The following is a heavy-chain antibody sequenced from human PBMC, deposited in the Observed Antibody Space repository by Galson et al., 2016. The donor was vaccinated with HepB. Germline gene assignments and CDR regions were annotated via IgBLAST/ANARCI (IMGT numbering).Heavy chain of an antibody. D-gene: IGHD6-13*01. CDR3: AKNFRTAPGRGSDYFDY. J-gene: IGHJ4*02. V-gene: IGHV1-18*01. CDR1: GYTFSSYG. CDR2: SSPYNGNT. Sequence: SVKVSCKASGYTFSSYGITWVRQAPGQGLEWMGWSSPYNGNTNYAEKFQGRVTMTTDTSTSTAYVELRSLRAEDTAVYYCAKNFRTAPGRGSDYFDYWGQGTLVTVSS.